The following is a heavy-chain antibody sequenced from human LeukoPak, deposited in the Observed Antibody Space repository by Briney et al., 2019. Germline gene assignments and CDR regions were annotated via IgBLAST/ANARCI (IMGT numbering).Heavy chain of an antibody. CDR2: ISSSSTI. V-gene: IGHV3-69-1*01. Sequence: GGSLRLSCAASGFTFSGHNMNWVRQAPGKGLEWVSYISSSSTIHYTDSVKGRFTISRDNAKNSLYLQMSSLRAEDTAVYYCARESRQNTYLSFDYWGQGTLVTVSS. CDR1: GFTFSGHN. CDR3: ARESRQNTYLSFDY. J-gene: IGHJ4*02.